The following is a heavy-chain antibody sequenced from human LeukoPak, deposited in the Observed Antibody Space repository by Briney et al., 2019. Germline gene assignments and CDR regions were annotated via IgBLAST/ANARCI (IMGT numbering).Heavy chain of an antibody. CDR3: ARVHDYGDYGETFDI. CDR1: GFTFSSYD. Sequence: PGGSLRLSCAASGFTFSSYDMHWVRQAPGKGLEWVAFIRYDGSNKYYADSVKGRFTISRDNSKNTLYLQMNSLRAEDTAVYYCARVHDYGDYGETFDIWGQGTMVTVSS. D-gene: IGHD4-17*01. J-gene: IGHJ3*02. CDR2: IRYDGSNK. V-gene: IGHV3-30*02.